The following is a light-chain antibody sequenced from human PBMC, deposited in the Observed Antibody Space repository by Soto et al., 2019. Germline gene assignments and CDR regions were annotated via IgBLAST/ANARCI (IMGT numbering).Light chain of an antibody. Sequence: EIVMTQSPATLSVSPGERATLSCRASQSVSSNLAWYQQKLGQAPRLLIYGASTRATGIPARFSGSGSGTAFPLTISSLQSEDFAVYHCQQYNKWPLWTFGQGTKVEIK. CDR3: QQYNKWPLWT. CDR1: QSVSSN. CDR2: GAS. V-gene: IGKV3-15*01. J-gene: IGKJ1*01.